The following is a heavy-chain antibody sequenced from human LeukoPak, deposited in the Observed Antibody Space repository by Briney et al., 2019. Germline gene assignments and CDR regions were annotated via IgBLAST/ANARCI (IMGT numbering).Heavy chain of an antibody. V-gene: IGHV3-21*01. Sequence: GGSLRLSCAASGFTFSGYWMNWVRQAPGKGLEWVSSISSSSSYIYYADSVKGRFTISRDNAKNSLYLQMNSLRAEDTAVYYCARDKNYDILTGYQGYWGQGTLVTVSS. CDR1: GFTFSGYW. CDR3: ARDKNYDILTGYQGY. CDR2: ISSSSSYI. D-gene: IGHD3-9*01. J-gene: IGHJ4*02.